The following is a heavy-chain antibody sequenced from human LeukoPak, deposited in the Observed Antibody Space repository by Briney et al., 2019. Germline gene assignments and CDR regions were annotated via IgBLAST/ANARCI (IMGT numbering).Heavy chain of an antibody. CDR2: ISAYNGNT. J-gene: IGHJ6*02. V-gene: IGHV1-18*01. CDR1: GYTFTSYG. D-gene: IGHD2-21*02. CDR3: ARDHSPDCGGDCYSSIYYYYYGMDV. Sequence: ASVKVSCKASGYTFTSYGISWVRQAPGQGLEWMGWISAYNGNTNYAQKLQGRVTMTTDTSTSTAYMELSRLRSDDTAVYYCARDHSPDCGGDCYSSIYYYYYGMDVWGQGTTVTVSS.